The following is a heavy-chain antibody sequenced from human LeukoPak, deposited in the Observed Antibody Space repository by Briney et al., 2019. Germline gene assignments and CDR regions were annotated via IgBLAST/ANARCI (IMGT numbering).Heavy chain of an antibody. CDR3: ARGGVDGIIAAAGTALDY. Sequence: SETLSLTCIVSGGSISNYYWSWIRQPPGKGLEWIGEINHSGSTNYNPSLKSRVTISVDTSKNQFSLKLSSVTAADTAVYYCARGGVDGIIAAAGTALDYWGQGTLVTVSS. CDR2: INHSGST. J-gene: IGHJ4*02. D-gene: IGHD6-13*01. CDR1: GGSISNYY. V-gene: IGHV4-34*01.